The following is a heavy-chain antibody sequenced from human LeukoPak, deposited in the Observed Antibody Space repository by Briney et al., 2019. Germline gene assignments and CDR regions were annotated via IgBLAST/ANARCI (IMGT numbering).Heavy chain of an antibody. Sequence: ASVKVSCKASGYTLTRFAMNWVRQAPGQGLEWMGWIDTNTGNPTYAQGFTGRFVFSLDTSVSTAYLQISSLKAEDTAVYYCARGGYYYDSSGYYSLDYWGQGTLVTVSS. CDR2: IDTNTGNP. CDR3: ARGGYYYDSSGYYSLDY. V-gene: IGHV7-4-1*02. J-gene: IGHJ4*02. CDR1: GYTLTRFA. D-gene: IGHD3-22*01.